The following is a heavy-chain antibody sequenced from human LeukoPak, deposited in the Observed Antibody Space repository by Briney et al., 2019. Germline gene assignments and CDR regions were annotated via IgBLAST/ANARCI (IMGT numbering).Heavy chain of an antibody. V-gene: IGHV1-69*05. Sequence: SVKVSCKASGGTFSSYAISWVRQAPGQGLEWMGRIIPIFGTANYAQKFRGRVTITTDESTSTAYMELSSLRSEDTAVYYCARGHIVVVPAAITVGAFDIWGQGTMVTVSS. J-gene: IGHJ3*02. D-gene: IGHD2-2*02. CDR2: IIPIFGTA. CDR1: GGTFSSYA. CDR3: ARGHIVVVPAAITVGAFDI.